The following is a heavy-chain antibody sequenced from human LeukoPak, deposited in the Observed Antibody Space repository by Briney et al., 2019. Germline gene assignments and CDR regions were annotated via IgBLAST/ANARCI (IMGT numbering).Heavy chain of an antibody. Sequence: GGSLRLSCAASGFTFSSYAMSWVRQAPGKGLEWVSAISGSGGSTYYADSVKGRFTISRDNSKNTLYLQMNSLRAEDTAVYYCAKGDYDFWSGYSYYYYYYMDVWGKGTTVTVSS. CDR2: ISGSGGST. D-gene: IGHD3-3*01. CDR1: GFTFSSYA. J-gene: IGHJ6*03. CDR3: AKGDYDFWSGYSYYYYYYMDV. V-gene: IGHV3-23*01.